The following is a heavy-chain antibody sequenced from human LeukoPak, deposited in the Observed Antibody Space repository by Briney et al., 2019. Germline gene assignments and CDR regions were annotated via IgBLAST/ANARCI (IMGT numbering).Heavy chain of an antibody. CDR1: GFTFSSYS. J-gene: IGHJ4*02. CDR2: ISSSSSTI. CDR3: ASLRIQLWLRAPTDY. Sequence: GGSLRLSCAASGFTFSSYSMNWVRQAPGKGLEWVSHISSSSSTIYYADSVKGRFTISRDNAKNSLYLQMNSLRAEDTAVYYCASLRIQLWLRAPTDYWGQGTLVTVSS. V-gene: IGHV3-48*01. D-gene: IGHD5-18*01.